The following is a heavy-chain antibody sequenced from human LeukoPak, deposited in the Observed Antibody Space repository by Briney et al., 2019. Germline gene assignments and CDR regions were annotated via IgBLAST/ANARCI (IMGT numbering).Heavy chain of an antibody. D-gene: IGHD3-16*01. CDR1: RFSPSVCV. CDR3: AKGGRYASGIYEAFDT. CDR2: IVGSGGST. J-gene: IGHJ3*02. V-gene: IGHV3-23*01. Sequence: PGGSLRLSCVESRFSPSVCVMSWGRPAPGGGLGWVSRIVGSGGSTFYADSARGRFTLSRDNSKNTLYMQMNTLRDEDTGVFFCAKGGRYASGIYEAFDTCGQGKMVTVSS.